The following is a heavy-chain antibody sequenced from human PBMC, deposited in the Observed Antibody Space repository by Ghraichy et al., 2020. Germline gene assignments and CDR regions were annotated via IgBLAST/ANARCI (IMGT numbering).Heavy chain of an antibody. CDR3: ATDDYDSSGYGAFDI. CDR2: FDPEDGET. V-gene: IGHV1-24*01. D-gene: IGHD3-22*01. J-gene: IGHJ3*02. Sequence: ASVKVSCKVSGYTLTELSMHWVRQAPGKGLEWMGGFDPEDGETIYAQKFQGRVTMTEDTSTDTAYMELSSLRSEDTAVYYCATDDYDSSGYGAFDIWGQGTMVTVSS. CDR1: GYTLTELS.